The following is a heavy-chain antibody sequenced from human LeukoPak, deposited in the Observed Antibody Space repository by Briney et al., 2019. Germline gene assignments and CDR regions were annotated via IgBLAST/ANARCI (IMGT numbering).Heavy chain of an antibody. CDR3: ARGLNYYDSSGYYGPPFDY. J-gene: IGHJ4*02. D-gene: IGHD3-22*01. Sequence: ASVKVSCKASGGTFSSYAISWVRQAPGQGLEWMGGIIPIFGTANYAQKFQGRVTITADESTSTAYMELSSLRSEDTAMYYCARGLNYYDSSGYYGPPFDYWGQGTLVTVSS. CDR2: IIPIFGTA. V-gene: IGHV1-69*01. CDR1: GGTFSSYA.